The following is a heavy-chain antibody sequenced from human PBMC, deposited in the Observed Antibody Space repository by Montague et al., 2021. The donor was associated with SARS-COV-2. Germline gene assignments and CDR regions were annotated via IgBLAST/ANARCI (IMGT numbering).Heavy chain of an antibody. Sequence: SLRLSCAASGFTFSSYSMNWVRQAPGKGLEWVSSISSSSSYIYYADSVKGRFTISRDNAKNSLYLQMNSLRAEDTAVYYCARDSGQPLLYGSPYYYYGMDVWGQGTTVTVSS. J-gene: IGHJ6*02. CDR1: GFTFSSYS. CDR2: ISSSSSYI. V-gene: IGHV3-21*04. D-gene: IGHD2-2*02. CDR3: ARDSGQPLLYGSPYYYYGMDV.